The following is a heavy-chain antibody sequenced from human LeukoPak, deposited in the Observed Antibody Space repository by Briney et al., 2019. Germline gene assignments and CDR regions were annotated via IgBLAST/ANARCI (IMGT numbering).Heavy chain of an antibody. Sequence: TASETLSLTCTVSGGSISSYYWSWIRQPPGKGLEWIGYIYYSGSTNYNPSLKSRVTISVDTSKNQFSLKLSSVTAADTAVYYCARHSVYGDWFDPWGQGTLVTVSS. CDR2: IYYSGST. CDR1: GGSISSYY. D-gene: IGHD4-17*01. CDR3: ARHSVYGDWFDP. V-gene: IGHV4-59*08. J-gene: IGHJ5*02.